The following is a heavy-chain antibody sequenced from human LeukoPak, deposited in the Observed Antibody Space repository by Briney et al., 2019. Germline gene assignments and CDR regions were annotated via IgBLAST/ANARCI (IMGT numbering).Heavy chain of an antibody. CDR1: GFTFDDYG. Sequence: GGSLRLSCAASGFTFDDYGMSWVRQAPGKGLEWGSGINWNGGSTGYADSVKGRFTISRDNAKNSLYLQMNSLRAEDTAVYYCAKNNVRPFDYWGQGTLVTVSS. D-gene: IGHD2-8*01. J-gene: IGHJ4*02. CDR3: AKNNVRPFDY. V-gene: IGHV3-20*04. CDR2: INWNGGST.